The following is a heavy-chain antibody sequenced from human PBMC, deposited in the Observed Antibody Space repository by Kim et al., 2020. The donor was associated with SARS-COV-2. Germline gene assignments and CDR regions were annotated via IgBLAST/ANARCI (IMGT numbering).Heavy chain of an antibody. CDR3: ARLLRYFDWLHFDY. Sequence: SETLSLTCTVSGGSISSSSYYWGWIRQPPGKGLEWIGSIYYSGSTYYNPSLKSRVTISVDTSKNQFSLKLSSVTAADTAVYYCARLLRYFDWLHFDYWG. D-gene: IGHD3-9*01. CDR2: IYYSGST. J-gene: IGHJ4*01. CDR1: GGSISSSSYY. V-gene: IGHV4-39*01.